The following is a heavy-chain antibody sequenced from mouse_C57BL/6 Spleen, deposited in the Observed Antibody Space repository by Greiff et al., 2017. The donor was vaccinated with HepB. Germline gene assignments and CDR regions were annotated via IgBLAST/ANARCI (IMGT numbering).Heavy chain of an antibody. J-gene: IGHJ2*01. Sequence: QVQLQQPGAELVMPGASVKLSCKASGYTFTSYWMHWVKQRPGQGLEWIGEIDPSGSYTNYNQKFKGKATLTVDKSSSTAYMQLSSLTSEDSAVYYCARSDGYYVDYFDYWGQGTTLTVSS. V-gene: IGHV1-69*01. CDR3: ARSDGYYVDYFDY. D-gene: IGHD2-3*01. CDR2: IDPSGSYT. CDR1: GYTFTSYW.